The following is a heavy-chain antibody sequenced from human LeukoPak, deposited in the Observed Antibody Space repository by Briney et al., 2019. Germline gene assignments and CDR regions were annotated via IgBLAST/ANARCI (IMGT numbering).Heavy chain of an antibody. CDR3: ARATGWFDP. J-gene: IGHJ5*02. V-gene: IGHV4-61*02. D-gene: IGHD3-10*01. CDR1: GGSISSGSYY. Sequence: SETLSLTCTVSGGSISSGSYYWSWIRQPAGKGLEWIGRTYTSGSTNYNPSLKSRVTISVDTSKNQFSLKLSSVTAADTAVYYCARATGWFDPWGQGTLVTVSS. CDR2: TYTSGST.